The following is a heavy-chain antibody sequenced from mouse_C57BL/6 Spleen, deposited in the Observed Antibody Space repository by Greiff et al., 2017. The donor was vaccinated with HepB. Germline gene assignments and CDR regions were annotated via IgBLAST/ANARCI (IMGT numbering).Heavy chain of an antibody. CDR2: IRSKSSNYAT. CDR1: GFTFNTYA. CDR3: VRGDGNYVLDAMDY. D-gene: IGHD2-1*01. Sequence: EVQGVESGGGLVQPKGSLKLSCAASGFTFNTYAMHWVRQAPGKGLEWVARIRSKSSNYATYYADSVKDRFTISRDDSQSMLYLQMNNLKTEDTAMYYCVRGDGNYVLDAMDYWGQGTSVTVSS. J-gene: IGHJ4*01. V-gene: IGHV10-3*01.